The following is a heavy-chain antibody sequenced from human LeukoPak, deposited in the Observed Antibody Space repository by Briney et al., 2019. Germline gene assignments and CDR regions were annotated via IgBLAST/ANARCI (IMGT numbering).Heavy chain of an antibody. D-gene: IGHD1-26*01. V-gene: IGHV4-59*01. J-gene: IGHJ3*02. CDR2: IHYSGTT. CDR1: GGSISSYY. Sequence: SETLSLTCTVSGGSISSYYWSWIRQPPGKGLEWIGYIHYSGTTNYNPSLKSRVTISVDTSKNQFSLKLSSVTAADTAVYYCARDGRWELPSYAFDIWGQGTMVTVSS. CDR3: ARDGRWELPSYAFDI.